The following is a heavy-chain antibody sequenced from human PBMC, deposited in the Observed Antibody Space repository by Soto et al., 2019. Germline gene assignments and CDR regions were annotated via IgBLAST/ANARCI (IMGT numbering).Heavy chain of an antibody. V-gene: IGHV3-30-3*01. Sequence: QVQLVESGGGVVQPGRSLRLSCAASGFAFSTYAMHWVRQAPGKGLEWVAVISNDGSEKYYAASVKGRFTISRDNSKNXMYLQMKSLRPEDTAAYYCARPHWGPYYITRPYDSWGRGTLVTVSS. D-gene: IGHD1-26*01. CDR3: ARPHWGPYYITRPYDS. CDR2: ISNDGSEK. J-gene: IGHJ4*02. CDR1: GFAFSTYA.